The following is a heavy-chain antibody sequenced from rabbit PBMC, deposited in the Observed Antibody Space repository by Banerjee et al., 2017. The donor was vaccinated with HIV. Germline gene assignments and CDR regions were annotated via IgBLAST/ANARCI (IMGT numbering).Heavy chain of an antibody. J-gene: IGHJ4*01. CDR1: AFSFSSSYW. CDR3: ARVTGSVWGAGFGL. V-gene: IGHV1S45*01. Sequence: QEQLEESGGDLVKPEGSLTLTCTASAFSFSSSYWICWVRQAPGKGLEWIGCINTGNGNTYYASWAKGRFTISKTSSTTVTLQMTSLTAADTATYFCARVTGSVWGAGFGLWGPGTLVTVS. CDR2: INTGNGNT. D-gene: IGHD4-1*01.